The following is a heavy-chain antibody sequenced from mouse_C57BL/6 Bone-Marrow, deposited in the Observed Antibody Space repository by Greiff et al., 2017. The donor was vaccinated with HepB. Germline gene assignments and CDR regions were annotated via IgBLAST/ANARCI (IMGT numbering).Heavy chain of an antibody. CDR3: ARIYSNWVLMDY. V-gene: IGHV1-55*01. CDR2: IYPGSGST. J-gene: IGHJ4*01. CDR1: GYTFTSYW. D-gene: IGHD2-5*01. Sequence: QVHVKQPGAELVKPGASVKMSCKASGYTFTSYWITWVKQRPGQGLEWIGDIYPGSGSTNYNEKFKSKATLTVDTSSSTAYMQLSSLTSEDSAVYYCARIYSNWVLMDYWGQGTSVTVSS.